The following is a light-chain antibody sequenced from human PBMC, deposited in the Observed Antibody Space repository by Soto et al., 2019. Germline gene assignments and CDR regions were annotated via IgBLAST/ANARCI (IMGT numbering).Light chain of an antibody. CDR3: QQYDSYSWT. J-gene: IGKJ1*01. Sequence: DIQMTQSPSTLSASVGDRVTITCRASQSISSRLAWYQQKPGKVPKLLIYKASSLESGVPSRFSGSGSGTEFTLTISSLQPDEFPTYYCQQYDSYSWTFGQWTKLEI. CDR2: KAS. V-gene: IGKV1-5*03. CDR1: QSISSR.